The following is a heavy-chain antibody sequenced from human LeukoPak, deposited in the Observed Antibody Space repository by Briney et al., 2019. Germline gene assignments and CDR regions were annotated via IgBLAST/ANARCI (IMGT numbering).Heavy chain of an antibody. D-gene: IGHD5-24*01. Sequence: ASVTVSYKASGYTFTDYYMHWVRQAPGQGLEWMGWINPNSGGTNYAQKFQGRVSMTRDTSISTAYMELSRLRSDDTAVYYCARDQRGLRWLPRYWGQGTLVTVSS. CDR3: ARDQRGLRWLPRY. CDR1: GYTFTDYY. J-gene: IGHJ4*02. CDR2: INPNSGGT. V-gene: IGHV1-2*02.